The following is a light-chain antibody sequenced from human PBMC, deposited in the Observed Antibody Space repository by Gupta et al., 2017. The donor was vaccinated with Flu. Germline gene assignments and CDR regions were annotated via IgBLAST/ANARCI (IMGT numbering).Light chain of an antibody. V-gene: IGLV2-11*01. J-gene: IGLJ1*01. Sequence: QSAPTQPRSVSGSPGQSVTISCTGTSNDVGGYDRVSWYQQRPGKAPKLIRYDVTERPSGVPERFSGSKSGNTASLTISGLQADDEADYYCSSHAGRVTWVFGTGTTVTVL. CDR3: SSHAGRVTWV. CDR2: DVT. CDR1: SNDVGGYDR.